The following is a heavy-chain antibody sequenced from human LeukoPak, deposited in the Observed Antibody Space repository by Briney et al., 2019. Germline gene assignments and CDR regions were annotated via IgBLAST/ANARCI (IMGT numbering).Heavy chain of an antibody. CDR2: IYSGGST. J-gene: IGHJ6*02. Sequence: GGSLRPSCAASGFTVSSNYMSWVRQAPGKGLEWVSVIYSGGSTYYADSVKGRFTISRHNSKNTLYLQMNSLRAEDTAVYYCARDRWQQLGTYYYGMDVWGQGTTVTVSS. V-gene: IGHV3-53*04. CDR3: ARDRWQQLGTYYYGMDV. D-gene: IGHD6-13*01. CDR1: GFTVSSNY.